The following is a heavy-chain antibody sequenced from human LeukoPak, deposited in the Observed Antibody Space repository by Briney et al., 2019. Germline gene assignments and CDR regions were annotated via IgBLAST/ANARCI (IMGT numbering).Heavy chain of an antibody. V-gene: IGHV4-59*02. Sequence: SETLSLTCTVSGGSVSGYHWSWIRQPPGQGLECIGHIYFTGSTTYNPSLKSRVTISVDTSQNQFSLSLTSVTSADTAVYYCAGVTAAGGGFDHWGQGTLVTVSS. D-gene: IGHD2-15*01. J-gene: IGHJ4*02. CDR1: GGSVSGYH. CDR2: IYFTGST. CDR3: AGVTAAGGGFDH.